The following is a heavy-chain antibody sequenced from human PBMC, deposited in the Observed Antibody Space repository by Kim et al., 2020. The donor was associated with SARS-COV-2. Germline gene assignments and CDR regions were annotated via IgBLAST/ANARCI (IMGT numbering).Heavy chain of an antibody. CDR1: GFTFSSYG. D-gene: IGHD1-1*01. J-gene: IGHJ3*02. V-gene: IGHV3-33*06. CDR2: IWYDGSNK. CDR3: AKDFRRPYNWNDVGAFDI. Sequence: GGSLRLSCAASGFTFSSYGMHWVRQAPGKGLEWVAVIWYDGSNKYYADSVKGRFTISRDNSKNTLYLQMNSLRAEDTAVYYCAKDFRRPYNWNDVGAFDIWGQGTMVTVSS.